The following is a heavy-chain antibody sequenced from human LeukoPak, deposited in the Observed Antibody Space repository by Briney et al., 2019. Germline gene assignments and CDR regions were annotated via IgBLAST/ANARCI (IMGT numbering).Heavy chain of an antibody. CDR3: ARRDYGEEFDY. CDR1: GYTFTSYY. J-gene: IGHJ4*02. V-gene: IGHV1-46*01. D-gene: IGHD4-17*01. Sequence: ASVKVSCKASGYTFTSYYMHWVRQAPGQGLEWMGIINPSGGSTSYAQKFQGRVTMSRDMSTSTVYMELSSLRSEDTAVYYCARRDYGEEFDYWGQGTLVTVSS. CDR2: INPSGGST.